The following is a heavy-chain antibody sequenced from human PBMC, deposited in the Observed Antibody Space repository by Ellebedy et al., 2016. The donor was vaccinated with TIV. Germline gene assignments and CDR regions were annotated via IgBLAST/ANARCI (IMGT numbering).Heavy chain of an antibody. D-gene: IGHD3-16*01. CDR1: GYTFTNYG. CDR2: ISAHNGNT. J-gene: IGHJ5*02. V-gene: IGHV1-18*04. Sequence: AASVKVSCKASGYTFTNYGITWVRQAPGQGLEWMGWISAHNGNTIYAQKFQGRVTMTTDTPTSTAYMEMRSLRSDDTDQFYCTRDWPYYDSGTVKGWFDAWGQGTLVTVSS. CDR3: TRDWPYYDSGTVKGWFDA.